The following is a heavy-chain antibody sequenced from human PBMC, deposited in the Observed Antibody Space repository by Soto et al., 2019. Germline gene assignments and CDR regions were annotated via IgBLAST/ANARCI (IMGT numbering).Heavy chain of an antibody. CDR2: VISSVTFI. V-gene: IGHV3-21*01. Sequence: PLGVLRLSCAESGVTFTSNSMNCVRPGPGKGLQSLSSVISSVTFISCGDSVKGRFTISRDNANNSLFLQMNNLRGEDTGLYYCARDPPHGGTSSWDADSWGQGTPVTVSS. D-gene: IGHD2-15*01. CDR3: ARDPPHGGTSSWDADS. CDR1: GVTFTSNS. J-gene: IGHJ4*02.